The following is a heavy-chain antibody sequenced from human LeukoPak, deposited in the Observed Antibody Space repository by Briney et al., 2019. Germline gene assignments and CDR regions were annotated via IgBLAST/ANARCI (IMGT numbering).Heavy chain of an antibody. Sequence: PSVKVSCKASGYTFTGYYMHWVRQAPGQGLEWMGWINPNSGGTNYAQKFQGRVTMTRDTSISTAYMELSRLRSDDTAVYYCARDLEMATISSATVWGQGTLVTVSS. CDR1: GYTFTGYY. V-gene: IGHV1-2*02. CDR2: INPNSGGT. J-gene: IGHJ4*02. CDR3: ARDLEMATISSATV. D-gene: IGHD5-24*01.